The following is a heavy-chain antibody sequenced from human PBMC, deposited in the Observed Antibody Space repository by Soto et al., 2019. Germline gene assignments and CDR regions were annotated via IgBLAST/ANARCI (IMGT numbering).Heavy chain of an antibody. Sequence: GASVKVSCKASGVTFSSYAVSWVRQAPGQGLEWMGGIIPIFGTANYAQKFQGRVTITADESTSTAYMELSSLRSEDTAVYYCARDRNYYGSGSYLDVWGQGTTVTVSS. V-gene: IGHV1-69*13. CDR3: ARDRNYYGSGSYLDV. J-gene: IGHJ6*02. CDR1: GVTFSSYA. D-gene: IGHD3-10*01. CDR2: IIPIFGTA.